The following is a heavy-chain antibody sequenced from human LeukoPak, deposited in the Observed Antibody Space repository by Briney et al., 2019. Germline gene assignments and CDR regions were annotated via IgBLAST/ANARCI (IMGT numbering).Heavy chain of an antibody. V-gene: IGHV3-23*01. Sequence: GGSLRLSCAASGFTFTNYAMNWVRQAPGKGLEWVSAISGSGGSTYYAESVKGRFTISRDNSKNTLYLQMNSLRAEDTAVYYCAKEGSSGWHGFDYWGQGTLVTVSS. D-gene: IGHD6-19*01. CDR2: ISGSGGST. CDR1: GFTFTNYA. CDR3: AKEGSSGWHGFDY. J-gene: IGHJ4*02.